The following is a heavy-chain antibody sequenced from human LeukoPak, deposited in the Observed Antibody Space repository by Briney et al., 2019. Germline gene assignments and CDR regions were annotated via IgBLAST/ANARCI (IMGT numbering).Heavy chain of an antibody. CDR1: GFTFSSYA. CDR3: ARDRARGYSYGPSHY. V-gene: IGHV3-23*01. D-gene: IGHD5-18*01. J-gene: IGHJ4*02. CDR2: ISGSGGST. Sequence: GGSLRLSCAASGFTFSSYAMSWVRQAPGKGLEWVSAISGSGGSTYYADSVKGRFTISRDNSKNTLYLQMNSLRAEDTAVYYCARDRARGYSYGPSHYWGQGTLVTVSS.